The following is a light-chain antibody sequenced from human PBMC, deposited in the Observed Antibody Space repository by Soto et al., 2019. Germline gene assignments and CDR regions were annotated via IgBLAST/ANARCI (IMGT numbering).Light chain of an antibody. CDR2: KAS. CDR3: QQYSTYNPRT. Sequence: EIQMTQSPSTLSASAGYRFTLTCRASQSISSWLAWYQQKPVKAPKLLXYKASSLESGVPSRFSGSGSGTEFTLTISSLQHDDFATHYCQQYSTYNPRTFGQGTKVDIK. V-gene: IGKV1-5*03. J-gene: IGKJ1*01. CDR1: QSISSW.